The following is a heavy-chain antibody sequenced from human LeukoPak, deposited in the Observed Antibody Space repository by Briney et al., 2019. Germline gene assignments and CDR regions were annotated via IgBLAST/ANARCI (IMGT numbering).Heavy chain of an antibody. J-gene: IGHJ4*02. CDR3: ARDGSSWEDY. D-gene: IGHD6-13*01. V-gene: IGHV3-21*01. CDR2: ISSSSYI. Sequence: GGSLRLSCAASGFTFSSYSMNWVRQAPGKGLEWVSSISSSSYIYYADSVKGRFTISRDNAKNSLHLQMNSLRAEDTAVYYCARDGSSWEDYWGQGTLVTVSS. CDR1: GFTFSSYS.